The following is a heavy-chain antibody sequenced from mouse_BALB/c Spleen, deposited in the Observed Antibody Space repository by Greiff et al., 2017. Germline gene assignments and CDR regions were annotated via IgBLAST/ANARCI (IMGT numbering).Heavy chain of an antibody. CDR3: ARPSYYYGSSYEFAY. CDR1: GFTFSSYT. V-gene: IGHV5-12-2*01. CDR2: ISNGGGST. J-gene: IGHJ3*01. D-gene: IGHD1-1*01. Sequence: EVKLQESGGGLVQPGGSLKLSCAASGFTFSSYTMSWVRQTPEKRLEWVAYISNGGGSTYYPDTVKGRFTISRDNAKNTLYLQMSSLKSEDTAMYYCARPSYYYGSSYEFAYWGQGTLVTVSA.